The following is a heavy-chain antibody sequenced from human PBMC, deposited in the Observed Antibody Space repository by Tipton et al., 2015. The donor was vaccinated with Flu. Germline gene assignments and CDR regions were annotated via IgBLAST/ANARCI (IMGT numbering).Heavy chain of an antibody. D-gene: IGHD1-26*01. CDR1: GFTFSSYE. CDR2: ISGGGGTI. Sequence: QLVQSGGGLVQPGGSLRLSCAASGFTFSSYEMNWVRQAPGKGLEWLSYISGGGGTIYYADSVKGRFTISRDNAKNSLYLQMNSLRVEDTAVYYCARDEVGSTSAKCLHHWGQGTLATVSS. V-gene: IGHV3-48*03. CDR3: ARDEVGSTSAKCLHH. J-gene: IGHJ1*01.